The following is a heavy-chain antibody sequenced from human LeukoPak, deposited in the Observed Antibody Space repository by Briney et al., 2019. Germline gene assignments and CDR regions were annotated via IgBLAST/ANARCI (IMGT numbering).Heavy chain of an antibody. D-gene: IGHD3-10*01. Sequence: GRSLRLSCAASGFTFSRYGMHWVRQAPGKGLQWVAVISHDGSNKYYADSVKGRFTISRDNSKNTLYLQMNSLRAEDTAVYYCAKDQVSSITMVRGVTDYWGQGTLVTVSS. CDR3: AKDQVSSITMVRGVTDY. V-gene: IGHV3-30*18. CDR2: ISHDGSNK. J-gene: IGHJ4*02. CDR1: GFTFSRYG.